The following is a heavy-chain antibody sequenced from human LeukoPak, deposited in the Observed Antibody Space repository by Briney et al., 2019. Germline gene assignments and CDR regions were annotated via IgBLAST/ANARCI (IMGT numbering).Heavy chain of an antibody. J-gene: IGHJ6*03. CDR3: ARVLRYCSGGNCYSGGLGYMDV. Sequence: LRFSCAACGFTFSDYNMRWIRQAPGKGLEWVSSISRSGSTKYYADSVRGRFTISGDNAKNSLFLQMNSLRADDTAVYYCARVLRYCSGGNCYSGGLGYMDVWGKGTTVTISS. CDR2: ISRSGSTK. CDR1: GFTFSDYN. D-gene: IGHD2-15*01. V-gene: IGHV3-11*01.